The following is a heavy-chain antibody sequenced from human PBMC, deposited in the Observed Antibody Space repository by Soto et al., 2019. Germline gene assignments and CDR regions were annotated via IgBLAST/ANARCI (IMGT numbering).Heavy chain of an antibody. Sequence: PGESLKISCKGSGYSFTSYWIGWVRQMPGKGLEWMGIIYPGDSDTRYSPSFQGQVTISADKSISTAYLQWSSLKASDTAMYYCARLDRYYDSSGYLFCIWGKGSMVTVSS. J-gene: IGHJ3*02. V-gene: IGHV5-51*01. D-gene: IGHD3-22*01. CDR2: IYPGDSDT. CDR1: GYSFTSYW. CDR3: ARLDRYYDSSGYLFCI.